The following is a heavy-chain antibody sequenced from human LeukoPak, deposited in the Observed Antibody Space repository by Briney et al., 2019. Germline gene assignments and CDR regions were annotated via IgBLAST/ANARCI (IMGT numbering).Heavy chain of an antibody. V-gene: IGHV3-21*01. CDR2: ITGNSAYT. Sequence: GGSLRLSCAGSGFIFTSFSMNWVRQAPGKGLEWVSSITGNSAYTHYADSVRGRFTISRDSSKNSLYLQLNNLRVEDTALYYCARGDSDYYDTRGYAFEYWGQGTLVAVSS. CDR1: GFIFTSFS. J-gene: IGHJ4*02. D-gene: IGHD3-22*01. CDR3: ARGDSDYYDTRGYAFEY.